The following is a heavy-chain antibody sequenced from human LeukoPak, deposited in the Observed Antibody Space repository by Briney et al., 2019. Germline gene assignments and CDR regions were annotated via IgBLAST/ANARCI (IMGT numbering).Heavy chain of an antibody. J-gene: IGHJ5*02. CDR3: ARSGDGNWFDP. V-gene: IGHV1-18*04. CDR1: GYTFSNFG. D-gene: IGHD1-14*01. CDR2: ISAYNGAT. Sequence: GASVKVSCKCSGYTFSNFGVGWVRQAPGQGLEWIGWISAYNGATNYAQKVQGRVTMTTDTSTSTAYMELRSLRSDDTAVYYCARSGDGNWFDPWGQGTLVSVSS.